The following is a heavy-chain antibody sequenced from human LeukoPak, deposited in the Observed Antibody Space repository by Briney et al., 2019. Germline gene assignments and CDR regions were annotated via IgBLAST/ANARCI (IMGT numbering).Heavy chain of an antibody. CDR2: INPNSGGT. J-gene: IGHJ3*02. CDR3: ASVVVYSCSSAAFDI. Sequence: GASVKVSSKASGYTFTGCYMHWVRQAPGQGLEWMGWINPNSGGTNYAQKFQGRVTVTRDTSISTAYMELSRVRSDDTAVYYCASVVVYSCSSAAFDIWGQGTMVTVSS. CDR1: GYTFTGCY. V-gene: IGHV1-2*02. D-gene: IGHD6-6*01.